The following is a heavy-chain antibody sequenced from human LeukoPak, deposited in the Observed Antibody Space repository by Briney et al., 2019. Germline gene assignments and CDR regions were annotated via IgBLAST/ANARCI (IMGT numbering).Heavy chain of an antibody. CDR2: IYTSGST. CDR1: GGSISSGSYY. J-gene: IGHJ6*03. D-gene: IGHD3-9*01. V-gene: IGHV4-61*02. CDR3: ARGRVLRYFDWLKGPSRYMDV. Sequence: SETLSLTCTVSGGSISSGSYYWSWIRQPAGKGLEWIGRIYTSGSTNYNPSLKSRVTISVDTSKNQFSLKLSSVTAADTAVYYCARGRVLRYFDWLKGPSRYMDVWGKGTTVTISS.